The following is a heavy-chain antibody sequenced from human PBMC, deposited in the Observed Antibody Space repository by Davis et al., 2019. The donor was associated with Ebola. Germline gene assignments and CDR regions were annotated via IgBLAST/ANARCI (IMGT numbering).Heavy chain of an antibody. J-gene: IGHJ3*02. CDR1: GDSVAGGTGG. Sequence: PSETLSLTCAISGDSVAGGTGGWNWIRQSPSRGLEWLGRTYYKSKWFNDYAVSVKSRITINPDTSKNQFSLQLNSVTPEDTAVYYCARGWLRTGLDIWGQGTMVIVSS. CDR2: TYYKSKWFN. D-gene: IGHD5-24*01. V-gene: IGHV6-1*01. CDR3: ARGWLRTGLDI.